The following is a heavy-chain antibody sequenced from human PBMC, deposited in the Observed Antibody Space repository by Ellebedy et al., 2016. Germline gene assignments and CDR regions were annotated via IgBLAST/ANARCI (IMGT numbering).Heavy chain of an antibody. J-gene: IGHJ4*02. V-gene: IGHV3-21*01. CDR1: GFTFSSYI. CDR2: ISSSSSYI. CDR3: ARAGTYYYDL. Sequence: GESLKISCAASGFTFSSYIMNWVRQAPGKGLEWVSSISSSSSYIYYADSVKGRFTISRDNAKNSLYLQMNSLRAEDTAVYYCARAGTYYYDLWGQGTLVTVSS. D-gene: IGHD3-22*01.